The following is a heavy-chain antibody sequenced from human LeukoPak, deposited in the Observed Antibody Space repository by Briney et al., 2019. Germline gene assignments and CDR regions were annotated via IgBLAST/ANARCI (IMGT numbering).Heavy chain of an antibody. CDR3: ARVSAGWLQSLGY. CDR2: MNRNSGNT. CDR1: GYTFTSYD. J-gene: IGHJ4*02. V-gene: IGHV1-8*01. Sequence: ASVKVSCKASGYTFTSYDINWVRQAPGQGLEWMGWMNRNSGNTGCAQKFQGRVTLTRNTSISTAYMELSSLRSEDTAVYYCARVSAGWLQSLGYWGQGTLVTVSS. D-gene: IGHD5-24*01.